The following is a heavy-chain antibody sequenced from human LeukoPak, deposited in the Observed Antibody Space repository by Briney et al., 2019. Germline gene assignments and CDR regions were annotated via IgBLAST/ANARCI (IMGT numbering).Heavy chain of an antibody. Sequence: PSETLSLTCTVSGGSISSYYWSWIRQPPGKGLEWIGYIYYSGSTNYNPPLKSRVTISVDTSKNQFSLKLSSVTAADTAVYYCARGRAVAARRGYYFDYWGQGTLVTVSS. V-gene: IGHV4-59*12. CDR1: GGSISSYY. D-gene: IGHD6-6*01. CDR2: IYYSGST. CDR3: ARGRAVAARRGYYFDY. J-gene: IGHJ4*02.